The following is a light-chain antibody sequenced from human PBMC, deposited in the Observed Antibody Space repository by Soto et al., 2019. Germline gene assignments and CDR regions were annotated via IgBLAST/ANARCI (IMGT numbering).Light chain of an antibody. CDR1: SSDVGSYNY. Sequence: QSVLTQPASVSGSPGQSITISCTVTSSDVGSYNYVSWYQQHPGKAPKLMIYEVSDRPSGISSRFSGSKSGNTASLTISGLQTEDEADYYCSSYTSSSTLFGTGTNV. CDR2: EVS. J-gene: IGLJ1*01. CDR3: SSYTSSSTL. V-gene: IGLV2-14*01.